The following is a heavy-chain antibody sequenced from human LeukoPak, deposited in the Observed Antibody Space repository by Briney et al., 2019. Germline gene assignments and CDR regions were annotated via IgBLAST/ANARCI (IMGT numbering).Heavy chain of an antibody. CDR3: AKVRWGSDNALDS. Sequence: QVQLVESGGGVVQPGRSLRLSCAASGFTFNSYGMHWVRQAPGKGLEWVAVIVHDGSNKYYAESVKGRITISGDNSMNTLYLQMHSLRAEDTAVYYCAKVRWGSDNALDSWGQGTLVTGSS. D-gene: IGHD3-16*01. CDR1: GFTFNSYG. V-gene: IGHV3-30*18. CDR2: IVHDGSNK. J-gene: IGHJ4*02.